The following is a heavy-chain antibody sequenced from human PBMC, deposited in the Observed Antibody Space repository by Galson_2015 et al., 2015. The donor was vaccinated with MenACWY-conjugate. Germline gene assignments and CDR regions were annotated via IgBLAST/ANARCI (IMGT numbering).Heavy chain of an antibody. CDR2: LYPGDYDT. CDR3: ARLPSQFTGGGVIAIFDY. J-gene: IGHJ4*02. D-gene: IGHD3-16*02. Sequence: QSGAEVKKPGESLQISCKGSGCSVTGYWIGGVRQMRGKGLEWMEILYPGDYDTRYSPSFQGQFTISADKSISTAYLQWSSLKASDTAMYYCARLPSQFTGGGVIAIFDYWGQGTLVTVSS. CDR1: GCSVTGYW. V-gene: IGHV5-51*01.